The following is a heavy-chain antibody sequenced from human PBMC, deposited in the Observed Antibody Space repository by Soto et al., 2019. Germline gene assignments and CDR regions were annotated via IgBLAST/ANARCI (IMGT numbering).Heavy chain of an antibody. CDR1: GFTFSSYG. D-gene: IGHD6-6*01. CDR3: ARDANLMSIAARSPHFDY. CDR2: IWYDGSNK. Sequence: QVQLVESGGGVVQPGRSLRLSCAASGFTFSSYGMHWVRQAPGKGLEWVAVIWYDGSNKYYADSVKGRFTISRDNSKNTLYLQMNSLRAEDTAVYYCARDANLMSIAARSPHFDYWGQGTLVTVSS. V-gene: IGHV3-33*01. J-gene: IGHJ4*02.